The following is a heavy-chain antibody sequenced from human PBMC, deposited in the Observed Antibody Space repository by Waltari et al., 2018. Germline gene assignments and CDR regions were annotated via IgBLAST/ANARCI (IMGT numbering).Heavy chain of an antibody. Sequence: EVQLVESGGGLVQPGGSLSLSCEASGFTFSSDASSWVRPAPGKGLEWVSAISGSGGSTYYADSVKGRFTISRDNSKNTLYLQMNSLRAEDTAVYYCAKSTAAAGQYYFDYWGQGTLVTVSS. V-gene: IGHV3-23*04. CDR2: ISGSGGST. J-gene: IGHJ4*02. CDR1: GFTFSSDA. D-gene: IGHD6-13*01. CDR3: AKSTAAAGQYYFDY.